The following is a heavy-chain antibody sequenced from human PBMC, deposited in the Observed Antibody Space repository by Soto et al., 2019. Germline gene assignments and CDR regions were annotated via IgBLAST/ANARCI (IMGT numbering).Heavy chain of an antibody. J-gene: IGHJ4*02. CDR3: AVSIAVAGEFDY. CDR1: GYTFTSYY. D-gene: IGHD6-19*01. V-gene: IGHV1-46*01. CDR2: INPSGGST. Sequence: GASVKVSFKASGYTFTSYYMHWVRQAPGQGLEWMGIINPSGGSTSYAQKFQGRVTMTRDTSTSTVYMELSSLRSEDTAVYYCAVSIAVAGEFDYWGQGTLVTVSS.